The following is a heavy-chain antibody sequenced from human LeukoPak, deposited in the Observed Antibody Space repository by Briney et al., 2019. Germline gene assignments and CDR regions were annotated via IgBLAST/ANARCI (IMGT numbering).Heavy chain of an antibody. CDR3: AKDTAWRTMATLYFDY. Sequence: GGSLRLSCAASGFTFSSYVMSWVRQAPGRGLEWVSLISGDGGSTYYADSVKGRFTISRDNSKNSLYLQMNSLRTEDTALYYCAKDTAWRTMATLYFDYWGQGTLVTVSS. V-gene: IGHV3-43*02. CDR1: GFTFSSYV. J-gene: IGHJ4*02. CDR2: ISGDGGST. D-gene: IGHD3-10*01.